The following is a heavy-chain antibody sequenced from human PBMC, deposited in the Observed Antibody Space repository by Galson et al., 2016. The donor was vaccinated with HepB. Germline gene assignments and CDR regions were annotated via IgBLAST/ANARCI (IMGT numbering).Heavy chain of an antibody. CDR3: ARAAYSGTDIPFDY. Sequence: SLRLSCAASGFTFNTYHMNWVRQAPGKGLEWVSYISSTSAYVYYADSVKGRFTISRDNAENSLFLQVNNLRGEDTAVYYCARAAYSGTDIPFDYWGQGTLVTVSS. CDR2: ISSTSAYV. V-gene: IGHV3-21*01. J-gene: IGHJ4*02. D-gene: IGHD1-26*01. CDR1: GFTFNTYH.